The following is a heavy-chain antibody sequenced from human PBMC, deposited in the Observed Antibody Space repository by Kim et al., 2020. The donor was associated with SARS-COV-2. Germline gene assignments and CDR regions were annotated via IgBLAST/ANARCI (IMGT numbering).Heavy chain of an antibody. CDR3: AKDRAGAYCSSTSCSPLDY. Sequence: GGSLRLSCAASGFTFNNYAMSWVRQAPGKGLEWVSGISGSGGSTYYADSVKGRFTISRDNSKNTLYLQMNSLRAEDTAAYYCAKDRAGAYCSSTSCSPLDYWGQGTLVTVSS. V-gene: IGHV3-23*01. CDR2: ISGSGGST. D-gene: IGHD2-2*01. J-gene: IGHJ4*02. CDR1: GFTFNNYA.